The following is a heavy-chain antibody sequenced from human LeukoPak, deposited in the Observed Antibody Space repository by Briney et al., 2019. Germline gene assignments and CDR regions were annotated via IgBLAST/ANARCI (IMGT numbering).Heavy chain of an antibody. CDR2: IRYDGSNK. CDR3: AKGPMVRGVGEAFDY. Sequence: GSQRLSCAASGFTFSSYGMHWVRQAPGKGLEWVAFIRYDGSNKYYADSVKGRFTISRDNSKNTLYLQMNSLRAEDTAVYYCAKGPMVRGVGEAFDYWGQGTLVTVSS. J-gene: IGHJ4*02. D-gene: IGHD3-10*01. V-gene: IGHV3-30*02. CDR1: GFTFSSYG.